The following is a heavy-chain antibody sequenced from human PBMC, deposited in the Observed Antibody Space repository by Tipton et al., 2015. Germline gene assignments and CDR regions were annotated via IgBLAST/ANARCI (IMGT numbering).Heavy chain of an antibody. CDR1: RDSISKYY. Sequence: TLSLTCRVSRDSISKYYWSWIRQPPGKELEWIGYIQYSGSTNYNPSLKSRVTISVDTSKTQFSLKMSSVTASDTAVYYCARARGRHGGLFDSWGQGFLVTVSS. J-gene: IGHJ4*02. CDR3: ARARGRHGGLFDS. D-gene: IGHD4-23*01. CDR2: IQYSGST. V-gene: IGHV4-59*01.